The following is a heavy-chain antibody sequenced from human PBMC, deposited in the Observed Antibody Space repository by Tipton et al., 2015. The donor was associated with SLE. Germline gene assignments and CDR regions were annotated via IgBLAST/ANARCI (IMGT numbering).Heavy chain of an antibody. Sequence: SLRLSCAASGFTFSSYGMHWVRQAPGKGLEWVSYITSSGSPQYADSVKGRFTISRDNAKNSLYLQMDNLRPEDTAVYYCATRQGSGWYQSFDYWGQGSLVTVSS. D-gene: IGHD6-19*01. J-gene: IGHJ4*02. CDR1: GFTFSSYG. CDR3: ATRQGSGWYQSFDY. CDR2: ITSSGSP. V-gene: IGHV3-48*04.